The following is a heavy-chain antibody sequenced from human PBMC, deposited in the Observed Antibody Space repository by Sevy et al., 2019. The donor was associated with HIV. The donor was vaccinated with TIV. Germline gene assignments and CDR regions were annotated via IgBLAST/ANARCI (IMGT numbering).Heavy chain of an antibody. Sequence: GGSLRLSCKAPGFTFSNYAMTWFRQAPGKGRGGIGFFRSKAYGEQSEYAASVKGRFTISRDDSKNIAYLQLNRLKTEDTAVYYCAREGDYGDDDFASWGQGTLVTVSS. V-gene: IGHV3-49*03. CDR3: AREGDYGDDDFAS. D-gene: IGHD4-17*01. J-gene: IGHJ4*02. CDR2: FRSKAYGEQS. CDR1: GFTFSNYA.